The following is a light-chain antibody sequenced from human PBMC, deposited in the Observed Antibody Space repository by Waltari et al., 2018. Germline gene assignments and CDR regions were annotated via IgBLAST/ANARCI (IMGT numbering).Light chain of an antibody. V-gene: IGLV2-14*03. Sequence: QSALTQPASVSGSPGQSMPISCPATSSDVGGYTYVSWYQQPPGKVPKLLIFDVSDRPSGVSNRFSGSKSGNTASLTISGLQAEDESHYYCCSFTSRSTWVFGGGTKLTVL. CDR2: DVS. J-gene: IGLJ3*02. CDR3: CSFTSRSTWV. CDR1: SSDVGGYTY.